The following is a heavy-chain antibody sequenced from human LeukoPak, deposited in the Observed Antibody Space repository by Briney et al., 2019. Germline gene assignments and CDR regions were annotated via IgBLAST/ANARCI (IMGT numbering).Heavy chain of an antibody. CDR2: INAGNDNT. Sequence: GASVKVSCKASGYTFTSYAMHWVRQAPGQRLEWMGWINAGNDNTKYSQKFQGRVTITRDTSASTAYMELSSLRSEDTAVYYCARGGNWNYGVLYYYYGMDVWGQGTTVTVSS. J-gene: IGHJ6*02. D-gene: IGHD1-7*01. CDR3: ARGGNWNYGVLYYYYGMDV. V-gene: IGHV1-3*01. CDR1: GYTFTSYA.